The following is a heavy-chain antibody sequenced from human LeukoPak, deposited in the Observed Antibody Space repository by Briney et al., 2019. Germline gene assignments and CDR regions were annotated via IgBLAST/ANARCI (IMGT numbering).Heavy chain of an antibody. D-gene: IGHD3-22*01. V-gene: IGHV3-7*01. CDR1: GFTFSSYW. Sequence: GGSLRLSCAASGFTFSSYWMTWVRQAPGKGLQWVANIKHDGSEGFYVDSVKGRFTISRDNAKNSVYLQMKSLRAEDTAVYYCARDQANYFDDSGFSTYWGQGTLVTVSS. CDR2: IKHDGSEG. CDR3: ARDQANYFDDSGFSTY. J-gene: IGHJ4*02.